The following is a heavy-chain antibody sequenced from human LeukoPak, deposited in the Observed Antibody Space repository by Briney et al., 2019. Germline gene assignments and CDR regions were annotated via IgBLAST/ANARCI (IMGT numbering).Heavy chain of an antibody. J-gene: IGHJ3*02. CDR3: ARDWGSTIRNSGAFDI. CDR1: GGTFSSYA. Sequence: GASVKVSCKASGGTFSSYAISWVRQAPGQGLEWMGGIIPIFGTANYAQKLQGRVTMTTDTSTSTAYMELRSLRSDDTAVYYCARDWGSTIRNSGAFDIWGQGTMVTVSS. D-gene: IGHD2-2*01. V-gene: IGHV1-69*05. CDR2: IIPIFGTA.